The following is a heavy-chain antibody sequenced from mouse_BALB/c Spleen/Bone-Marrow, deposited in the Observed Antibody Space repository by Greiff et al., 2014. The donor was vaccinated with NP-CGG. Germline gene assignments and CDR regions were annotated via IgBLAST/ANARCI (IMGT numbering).Heavy chain of an antibody. Sequence: VQLQQSGPGLVKPSQSLSLTCTVTGYSITSDYAWNWIRQFPGNKLEWMGYTSYSGSASYNPSLKSRISITRDTSKNQFFLQLNSVTTEDTATYYCANWGPYYFDYWGQGTTLTVSS. J-gene: IGHJ2*01. D-gene: IGHD4-1*02. CDR1: GYSITSDYA. CDR3: ANWGPYYFDY. CDR2: TSYSGSA. V-gene: IGHV3-2*02.